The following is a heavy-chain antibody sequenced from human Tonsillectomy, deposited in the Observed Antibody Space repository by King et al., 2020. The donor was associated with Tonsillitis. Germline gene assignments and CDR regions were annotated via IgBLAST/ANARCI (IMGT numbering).Heavy chain of an antibody. V-gene: IGHV3-30-3*01. CDR1: GFTFSSYA. CDR2: ISYDGSNK. D-gene: IGHD6-19*01. J-gene: IGHJ3*02. Sequence: VQLVESGGGVVQPGRSLRLSCAASGFTFSSYAMHWVRQAPGKGLEWVAVISYDGSNKYYADSVKGRFTISRDNSKNTKYLQMNSLRAEDTAVYYCAKDRGSGWYWGAFHIWGQGTMVTVSS. CDR3: AKDRGSGWYWGAFHI.